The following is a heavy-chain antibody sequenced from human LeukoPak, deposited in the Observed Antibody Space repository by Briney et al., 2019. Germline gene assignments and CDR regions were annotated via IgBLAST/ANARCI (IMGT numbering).Heavy chain of an antibody. CDR3: VKVRDFWSGYSG. CDR1: GFTFSSYG. Sequence: GGSLRLSCAASGFTFSSYGMHWVRQAPGKGLEWVAVIWYDGSNKYYADSVKGRFTISRDNSKNTLYLQMSSLRAEDTAVYYCVKVRDFWSGYSGWGQGTLVTVSS. V-gene: IGHV3-30*02. D-gene: IGHD3-3*01. J-gene: IGHJ4*02. CDR2: IWYDGSNK.